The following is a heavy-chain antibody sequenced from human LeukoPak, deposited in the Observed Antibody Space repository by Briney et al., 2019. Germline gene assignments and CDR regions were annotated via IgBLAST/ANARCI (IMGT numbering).Heavy chain of an antibody. Sequence: PGGSLRLSCSASGFTFSSYAMHWVRQAPGKGLEYVSAISSNGGSTYYADSVKGRFTISRGNSKNTLYLQMSSLRAEDTAVYYCVKNPSWYSSSWLDYWGQGTLVTVSS. D-gene: IGHD6-13*01. CDR3: VKNPSWYSSSWLDY. CDR2: ISSNGGST. J-gene: IGHJ4*02. V-gene: IGHV3-64D*09. CDR1: GFTFSSYA.